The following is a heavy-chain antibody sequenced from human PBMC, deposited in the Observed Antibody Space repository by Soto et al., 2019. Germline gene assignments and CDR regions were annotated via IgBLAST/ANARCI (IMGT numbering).Heavy chain of an antibody. CDR1: GDSISSYY. Sequence: SETLSLTCTVSGDSISSYYWSWIRQPPGKGLEWIGYIYYSGSTDYDPSLKSRVTISVDTSKNQFSLKLSSVTAADTAVYYCARRCGTYFDFWGQGTLVTVSS. CDR2: IYYSGST. D-gene: IGHD1-1*01. V-gene: IGHV4-59*01. CDR3: ARRCGTYFDF. J-gene: IGHJ4*02.